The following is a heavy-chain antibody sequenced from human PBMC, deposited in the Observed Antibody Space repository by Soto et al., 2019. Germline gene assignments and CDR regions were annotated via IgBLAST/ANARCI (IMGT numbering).Heavy chain of an antibody. CDR2: FSHSGTT. CDR3: ARAPYSYYNDDRGRHFDC. CDR1: GGSISSNNW. D-gene: IGHD3-22*01. J-gene: IGHJ4*02. Sequence: QVQLQESGPGLVKPSGTLSLSCGVSGGSISSNNWWSWVRQPPEKGLEGIGEFSHSGTTNYNPSLTSLVTVTVDKAKNPFSLRLSSVTAADTAINYWARAPYSYYNDDRGRHFDCWGQGTLVIVSS. V-gene: IGHV4-4*02.